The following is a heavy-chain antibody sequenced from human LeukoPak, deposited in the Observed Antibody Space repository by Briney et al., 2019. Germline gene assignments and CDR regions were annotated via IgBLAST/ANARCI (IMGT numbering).Heavy chain of an antibody. CDR1: GGSISSYY. CDR2: IYYSGST. J-gene: IGHJ4*02. Sequence: PSETLSLTCTVSGGSISSYYWSWIRQPPGKGLEWIGYIYYSGSTNYNPSLKSRVTISVDTSKNQFSLKLSSVTAADTAVYYCARGTYSSSCDYWGQGTLVTVSS. CDR3: ARGTYSSSCDY. V-gene: IGHV4-59*12. D-gene: IGHD6-13*01.